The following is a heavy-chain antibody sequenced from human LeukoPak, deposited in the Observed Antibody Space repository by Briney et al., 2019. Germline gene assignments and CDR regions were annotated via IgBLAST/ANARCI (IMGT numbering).Heavy chain of an antibody. Sequence: GGSLRLSCAASGFTFSSYAMHWVRQAPGKGLEWVAVISYDGSNKYYADSVKGRFTISRDNSKNTLHLQMNSLRAEDTAVYYCARGLYSSSSNYFDYWGQGTLVTVSS. CDR1: GFTFSSYA. D-gene: IGHD6-6*01. V-gene: IGHV3-30-3*01. CDR3: ARGLYSSSSNYFDY. CDR2: ISYDGSNK. J-gene: IGHJ4*02.